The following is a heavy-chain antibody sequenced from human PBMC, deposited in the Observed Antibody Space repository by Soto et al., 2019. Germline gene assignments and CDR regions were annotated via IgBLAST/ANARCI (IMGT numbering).Heavy chain of an antibody. Sequence: QVQLVQSGAEVKKPGASVKVSCKASGYTFTAYYIHWVRQAPGQGLEWMGWINPNTGGTNYAQNSQGRDTMTSETSISTAFMRLSRLTSDDTALYYGATIVITPLYYYCGVDVWGQGTTVTVSS. CDR3: ATIVITPLYYYCGVDV. V-gene: IGHV1-2*02. D-gene: IGHD3-10*01. CDR1: GYTFTAYY. CDR2: INPNTGGT. J-gene: IGHJ6*02.